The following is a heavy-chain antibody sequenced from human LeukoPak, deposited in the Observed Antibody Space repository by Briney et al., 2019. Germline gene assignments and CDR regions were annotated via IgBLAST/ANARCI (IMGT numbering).Heavy chain of an antibody. CDR1: GGSVSSGSYY. D-gene: IGHD3-10*01. V-gene: IGHV4-61*01. Sequence: SETLSLTCTVSGGSVSSGSYYWSWIRQPPGKGLEWIGYIYYSGSTNYNPSLKSRVTISVDTSKNQFSLKLSSVTAADTAVYYCTRVLSSGNSDYWGQGTLVTVSS. CDR2: IYYSGST. CDR3: TRVLSSGNSDY. J-gene: IGHJ4*02.